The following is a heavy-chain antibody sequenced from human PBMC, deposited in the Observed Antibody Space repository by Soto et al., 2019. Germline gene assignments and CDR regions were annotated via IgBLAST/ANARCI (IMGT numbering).Heavy chain of an antibody. Sequence: SVKVSCKASGGTFSSYAISWVRQAPGQGLEWMGGIIPIFGTANYAQKFQGRVTITADESTSTAYMELSSLRSEDTTVYYCARPGIAAAGTSLFYYYGMDVWGQGTTVTVSS. CDR3: ARPGIAAAGTSLFYYYGMDV. CDR1: GGTFSSYA. V-gene: IGHV1-69*13. J-gene: IGHJ6*02. D-gene: IGHD6-13*01. CDR2: IIPIFGTA.